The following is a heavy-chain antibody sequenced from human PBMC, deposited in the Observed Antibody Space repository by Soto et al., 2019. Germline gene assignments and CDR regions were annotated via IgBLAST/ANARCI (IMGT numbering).Heavy chain of an antibody. J-gene: IGHJ4*02. V-gene: IGHV4-30-2*01. CDR3: ASAGGLGAVAADY. CDR1: GSSISSGGYS. Sequence: QLQLQESGSGLVKPSQTLSLTCAVSGSSISSGGYSWSRIRQPPGKGLEWIGYIYHSGSTYYNPSLKSRVTISVDRSKNQFSLKLSSVIAADTAVYYCASAGGLGAVAADYWGQGTLVTVSS. CDR2: IYHSGST. D-gene: IGHD6-19*01.